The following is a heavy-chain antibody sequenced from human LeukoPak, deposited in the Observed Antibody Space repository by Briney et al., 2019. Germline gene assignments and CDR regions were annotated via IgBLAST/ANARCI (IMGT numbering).Heavy chain of an antibody. J-gene: IGHJ6*03. D-gene: IGHD5/OR15-5a*01. V-gene: IGHV3-30*02. CDR3: ARDPLLRNYYYYYYMDV. Sequence: GGSLRLSCAGSGFSFSSYGMHWVRQAPGKGLEWMAFIRSDGSNKYYADSVKGRFTISRDNAKNSLYLQMNSLRAEDTALYYCARDPLLRNYYYYYYMDVWGKGTTVTVSS. CDR1: GFSFSSYG. CDR2: IRSDGSNK.